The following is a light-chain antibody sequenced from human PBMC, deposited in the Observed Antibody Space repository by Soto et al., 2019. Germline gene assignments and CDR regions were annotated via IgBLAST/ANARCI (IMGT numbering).Light chain of an antibody. Sequence: ILLTQSPSSLSASVGDRVTITCRASQGIDTSLAWYQQKPGKAPKLLIYAASNFQSGVPSRFSGSGSGAEFTLTISSLQPDDFATYYCQQLNSYPLTFGGGTKVDIK. J-gene: IGKJ4*01. V-gene: IGKV1-9*01. CDR2: AAS. CDR3: QQLNSYPLT. CDR1: QGIDTS.